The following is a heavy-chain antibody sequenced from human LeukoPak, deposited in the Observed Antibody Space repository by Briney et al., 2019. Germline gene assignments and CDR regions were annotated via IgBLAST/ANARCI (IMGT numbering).Heavy chain of an antibody. CDR3: ARDYHYYGSGSYYNYFDY. Sequence: ASVKVSCKASGGTFSSYAFSWVRQAPGQGLEWMGRIIPILGIANYAQKFQGRVTITADKSTSTAYMELSSLRSEDTAVYYCARDYHYYGSGSYYNYFDYWGQGTLVTVSS. CDR1: GGTFSSYA. J-gene: IGHJ4*02. V-gene: IGHV1-69*04. CDR2: IIPILGIA. D-gene: IGHD3-10*01.